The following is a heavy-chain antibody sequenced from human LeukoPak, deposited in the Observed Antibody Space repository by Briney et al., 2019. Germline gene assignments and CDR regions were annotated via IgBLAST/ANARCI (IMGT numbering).Heavy chain of an antibody. CDR1: GGSISSGGYY. CDR3: ARDLSGPFDY. CDR2: IHYSGST. V-gene: IGHV4-31*03. D-gene: IGHD2/OR15-2a*01. Sequence: SQTLSLTCTVSGGSISSGGYYWSWIRQHPGKGLEWIGYIHYSGSTYYNPSLKSRVTISVDTSKNQFSLKLSSVTAADTAVYYCARDLSGPFDYWGQGTLVTVSS. J-gene: IGHJ4*02.